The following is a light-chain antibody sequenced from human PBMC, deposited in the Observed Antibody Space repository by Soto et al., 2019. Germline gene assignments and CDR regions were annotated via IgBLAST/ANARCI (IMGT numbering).Light chain of an antibody. CDR3: SSYAGSNNFRV. Sequence: QSALTQPASVSGSPGQSITISCTGTSSDVGGYNYVSWYQQHPGKSPQLMIYEVSKRPSGVSVRFSGSKSGNTASLTVSGLQAEDEADYYCSSYAGSNNFRVFGTGTKVTVL. V-gene: IGLV2-8*01. CDR1: SSDVGGYNY. CDR2: EVS. J-gene: IGLJ1*01.